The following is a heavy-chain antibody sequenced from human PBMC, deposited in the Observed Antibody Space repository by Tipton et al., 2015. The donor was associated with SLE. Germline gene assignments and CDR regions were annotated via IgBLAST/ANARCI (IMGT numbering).Heavy chain of an antibody. CDR3: AKDGRGDDIQHGYFDY. V-gene: IGHV3-49*04. D-gene: IGHD3-9*01. Sequence: SLRLSCTTSGFPFGDYAMAWVRQAPGKGLEWVGFIRREAYGATAEYAASVRGRFTLSRDDSKSIAYLQMNSLTAEDTAVYYCAKDGRGDDIQHGYFDYWGQGTLVTVSS. J-gene: IGHJ4*02. CDR1: GFPFGDYA. CDR2: IRREAYGATA.